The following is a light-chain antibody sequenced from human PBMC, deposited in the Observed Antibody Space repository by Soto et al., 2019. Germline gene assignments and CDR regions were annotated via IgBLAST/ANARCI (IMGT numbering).Light chain of an antibody. CDR1: SSDVGGYNY. J-gene: IGLJ2*01. CDR3: SSYAVNNNLGV. V-gene: IGLV2-8*01. CDR2: EVN. Sequence: QSALTQPPSASGSPGQSVTISCTGTSSDVGGYNYVSWYQQHPGKAPKLMIYEVNKRPSGVPDRFSGSKSGNTASLTVSGLQAEDEADYYCSSYAVNNNLGVFGGGTKVTVL.